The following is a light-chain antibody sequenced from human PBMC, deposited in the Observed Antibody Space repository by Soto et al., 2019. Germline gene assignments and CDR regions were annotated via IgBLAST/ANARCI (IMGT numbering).Light chain of an antibody. CDR2: EVS. J-gene: IGLJ1*01. V-gene: IGLV2-18*02. Sequence: QSVLTQPPSVSGSPGQSVTISCTGTSSDVGSYNRVSWYQQPPGTAPKLMIYEVSNRPSGVPDRFSGSKSGNTASLTISGLQAEDEADYYCSSYTSSSTLKVFGTGTKLTVL. CDR3: SSYTSSSTLKV. CDR1: SSDVGSYNR.